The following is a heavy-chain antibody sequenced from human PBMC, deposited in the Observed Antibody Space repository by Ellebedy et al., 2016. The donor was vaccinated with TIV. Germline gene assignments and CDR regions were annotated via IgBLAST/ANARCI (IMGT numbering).Heavy chain of an antibody. CDR1: GGSISSSSYY. D-gene: IGHD1-7*01. CDR2: IYYSGST. CDR3: ARRRITGTTA. V-gene: IGHV4-39*01. J-gene: IGHJ5*02. Sequence: MPSETLSLTCTVSGGSISSSSYYWGWIRQPPGKGLEWIGSIYYSGSTYYNPSLKSRVTISVDTSKNQFSLKLSSVTAADTAVYYCARRRITGTTAWGQGTLVTVSS.